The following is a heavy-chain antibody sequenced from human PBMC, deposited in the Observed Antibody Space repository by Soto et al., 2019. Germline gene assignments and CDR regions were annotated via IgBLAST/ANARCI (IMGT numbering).Heavy chain of an antibody. CDR1: GYTFTSYW. J-gene: IGHJ4*02. CDR2: IYPGDSDT. V-gene: IGHV5-51*01. Sequence: GESLKISCKGSGYTFTSYWISWVRQMPGEGLEWMGAIYPGDSDTRYSPSFQGQVTISADKSISTAYMQWSSLQASDSAIYYCARSAGNAGRFSDYWGQGTVVTVS. CDR3: ARSAGNAGRFSDY. D-gene: IGHD2-15*01.